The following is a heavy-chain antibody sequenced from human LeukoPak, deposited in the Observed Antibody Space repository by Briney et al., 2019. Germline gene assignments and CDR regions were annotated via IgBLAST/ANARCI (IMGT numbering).Heavy chain of an antibody. CDR1: GFTFSSYS. Sequence: GGSLRLSCAASGFTFSSYSMNWVRQAPGKGLEWVSSISSSSSYIYYADSVKGRFTISRDNAKNSLYLQMNSLRAEDTAVYYCARVLSGIVGAGIDYWGQGTLVTVSS. CDR2: ISSSSSYI. CDR3: ARVLSGIVGAGIDY. J-gene: IGHJ4*02. D-gene: IGHD1-26*01. V-gene: IGHV3-21*01.